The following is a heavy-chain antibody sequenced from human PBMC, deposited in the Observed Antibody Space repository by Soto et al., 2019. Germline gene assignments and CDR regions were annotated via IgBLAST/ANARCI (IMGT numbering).Heavy chain of an antibody. CDR1: GGSISSGDYY. D-gene: IGHD3-22*01. CDR2: IYYSGST. J-gene: IGHJ4*02. V-gene: IGHV4-30-4*01. Sequence: SETLSLTCTVSGGSISSGDYYWSWIRQPPGKGLEWIGYIYYSGSTYYNPSLKSRVTISVDTSKNQFSLKLSSVTAADTAVYYCAREQVVINELDYRGQRTPVTVSS. CDR3: AREQVVINELDY.